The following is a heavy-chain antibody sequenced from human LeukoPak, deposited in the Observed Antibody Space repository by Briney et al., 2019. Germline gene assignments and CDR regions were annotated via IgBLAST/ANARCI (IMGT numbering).Heavy chain of an antibody. D-gene: IGHD3-3*01. V-gene: IGHV3-20*04. CDR2: INWNGGST. Sequence: RTGGSLRLSCAASGFTFDDYGMSWVRQAPGKGLEWVSGINWNGGSTGYADSVKGRFTISRDNAKNSLYLQMNSLRAEDTALYYCAREGSSGFLEWVPYYYYYMDVWGKGTTVTVSS. CDR3: AREGSSGFLEWVPYYYYYMDV. CDR1: GFTFDDYG. J-gene: IGHJ6*03.